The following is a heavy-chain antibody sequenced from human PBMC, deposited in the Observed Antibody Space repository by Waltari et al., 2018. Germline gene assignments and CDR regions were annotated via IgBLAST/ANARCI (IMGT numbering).Heavy chain of an antibody. J-gene: IGHJ4*02. CDR3: ARAPRRWLPTY. V-gene: IGHV3-23*01. CDR2: ITSSGGDT. Sequence: EVQLLESGGGLVQPGGSLKLSCDASGVSFTSYFMSWVRQAPGKGLEWVAGITSSGGDTAYADSVKGRFTISRDNSNNTLFLQMSSLSAEAPAVSSCARAPRRWLPTYWGQGTLVTVSS. D-gene: IGHD3-16*02. CDR1: GVSFTSYF.